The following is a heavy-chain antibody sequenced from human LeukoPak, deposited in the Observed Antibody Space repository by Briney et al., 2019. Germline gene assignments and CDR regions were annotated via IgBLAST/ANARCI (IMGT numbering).Heavy chain of an antibody. V-gene: IGHV3-30*01. D-gene: IGHD3-10*01. CDR1: GFTFSNYA. Sequence: GWSLRLSCAASGFTFSNYAMHWVRQAPGKGLEWVSLISSGGTYEYYADSVKGRFTISRDNSKNTLYLQLNSLRAEDTAVYYCARDSTYYYDSGSSGPHYFDNWGQGTLVTVSS. CDR3: ARDSTYYYDSGSSGPHYFDN. J-gene: IGHJ4*02. CDR2: ISSGGTYE.